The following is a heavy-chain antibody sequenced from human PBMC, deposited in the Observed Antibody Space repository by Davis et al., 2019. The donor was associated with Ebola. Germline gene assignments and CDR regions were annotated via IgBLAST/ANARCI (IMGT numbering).Heavy chain of an antibody. CDR2: INHSGST. J-gene: IGHJ4*02. V-gene: IGHV4-34*01. CDR1: GASITNDY. Sequence: SETLSLTCKVSGASITNDYWNWIRQPPGKGLEWIGEINHSGSTNYNPSLKSRVTISVDTSKNQFSLKLSSVTAADTAVYYCARGPLYYYGSGSYYFYWGQGTLVTVSS. CDR3: ARGPLYYYGSGSYYFY. D-gene: IGHD3-10*01.